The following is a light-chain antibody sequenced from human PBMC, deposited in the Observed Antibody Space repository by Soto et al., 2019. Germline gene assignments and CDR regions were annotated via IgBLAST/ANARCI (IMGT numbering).Light chain of an antibody. V-gene: IGLV1-40*01. Sequence: HSVLTQPPSVFGAPGQRVTISCTGSSSNIGAGYDVHWYQQLPGTAPKLLIYGNSNRPSGVPDRFSGSKSGTSASLAITGLQAEDEADYYCQSYDSSLSGFGGGTKLTVL. J-gene: IGLJ2*01. CDR2: GNS. CDR3: QSYDSSLSG. CDR1: SSNIGAGYD.